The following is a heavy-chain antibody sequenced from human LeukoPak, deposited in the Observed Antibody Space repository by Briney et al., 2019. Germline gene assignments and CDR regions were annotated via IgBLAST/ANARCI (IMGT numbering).Heavy chain of an antibody. D-gene: IGHD5/OR15-5a*01. J-gene: IGHJ3*02. CDR1: GFTFSSYS. V-gene: IGHV3-21*01. CDR3: ARGVYGNDAFDI. Sequence: GGSLRLSCAASGFTFSSYSMNWVRQAPGKGPEWVSSISSSSSYIYYADSVKGRFTISRDNAKNSLYLQMNSLRAEDTAVYYCARGVYGNDAFDIWGQGTMVTVSS. CDR2: ISSSSSYI.